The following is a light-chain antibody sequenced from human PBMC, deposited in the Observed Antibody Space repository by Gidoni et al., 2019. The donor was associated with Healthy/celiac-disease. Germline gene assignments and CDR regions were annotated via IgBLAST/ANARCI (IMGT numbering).Light chain of an antibody. CDR2: AAS. CDR3: QQSYSTPFA. J-gene: IGKJ4*01. CDR1: QSISSH. Sequence: GDRVTITCQASQSISSHLNWYQQRPGKAPKLLIYAASSLQSRVPSRVSGSGSGTDFTLTISSLQPEDFATYDCQQSYSTPFAFGGGTKVEIK. V-gene: IGKV1-39*01.